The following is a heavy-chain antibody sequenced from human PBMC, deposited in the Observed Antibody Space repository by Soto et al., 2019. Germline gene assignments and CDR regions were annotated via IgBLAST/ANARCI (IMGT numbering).Heavy chain of an antibody. CDR2: ISYDGSNK. D-gene: IGHD3-22*01. CDR3: ARDRDYDSSGYYYDYYYYGMDV. CDR1: GFTFSSYA. Sequence: GGSLRLSCAASGFTFSSYAMHWVRQAPGKGLEWVAVISYDGSNKYYADSVKGRFTISRDNSKDTLYLQMNSLRAEDTAVYYCARDRDYDSSGYYYDYYYYGMDVWGQGTTVTVSS. V-gene: IGHV3-30-3*01. J-gene: IGHJ6*02.